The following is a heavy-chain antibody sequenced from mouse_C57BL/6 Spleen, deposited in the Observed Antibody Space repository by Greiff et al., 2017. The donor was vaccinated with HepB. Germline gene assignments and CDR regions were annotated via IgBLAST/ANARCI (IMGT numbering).Heavy chain of an antibody. CDR2: IYPGDGDT. CDR1: GYAFSSSW. CDR3: ARNDGYDEDFAY. V-gene: IGHV1-82*01. D-gene: IGHD2-2*01. J-gene: IGHJ3*01. Sequence: VQLQQSGPELVKPGASVKISCKASGYAFSSSWMNWVKQRPGKGLEWIGRIYPGDGDTNYNGKFKGKATLTADKSSSTAYMQLSSLTSEDSAVYFCARNDGYDEDFAYWGQGTLVTVSA.